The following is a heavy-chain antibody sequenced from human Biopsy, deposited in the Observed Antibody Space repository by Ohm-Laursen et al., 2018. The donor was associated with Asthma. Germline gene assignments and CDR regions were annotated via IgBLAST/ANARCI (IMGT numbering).Heavy chain of an antibody. J-gene: IGHJ4*02. CDR1: GGTFNTYV. CDR2: INSVFGTT. Sequence: SVKVSCKSLGGTFNTYVIGWVRQAPGQGLEWVGGINSVFGTTTYPQKSQDRVTITADDSTSTVYMELSSLRSEDTAVYYCARKAGSCISRTCYSLDFWGQGTLVTVSS. D-gene: IGHD2-2*01. CDR3: ARKAGSCISRTCYSLDF. V-gene: IGHV1-69*13.